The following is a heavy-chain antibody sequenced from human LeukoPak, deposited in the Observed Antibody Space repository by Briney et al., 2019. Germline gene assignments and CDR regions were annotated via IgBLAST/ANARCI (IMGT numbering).Heavy chain of an antibody. D-gene: IGHD2-2*01. Sequence: SETLTLTCAAYGGSSSGYYWGWIRQPPGKALEWIGEINHSGSTNYNPSLKSRVTISVDTSKNQFSLKLSSVTAADTAVYYCARGGSIVVVPAYYFDYWGQGTLVTVSS. CDR1: GGSSSGYY. V-gene: IGHV4-34*01. CDR2: INHSGST. J-gene: IGHJ4*02. CDR3: ARGGSIVVVPAYYFDY.